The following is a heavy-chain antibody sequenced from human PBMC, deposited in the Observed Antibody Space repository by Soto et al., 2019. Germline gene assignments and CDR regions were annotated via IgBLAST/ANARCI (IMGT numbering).Heavy chain of an antibody. CDR3: AKDDTGDFYSYYGLDV. CDR2: ITGSGTNT. V-gene: IGHV3-23*01. J-gene: IGHJ6*02. Sequence: GSLRLSCAASGFTISSYTMTWVRQASGKGLEWVSAITGSGTNTYYADSVKGRFTISTDKSTNTLYLQMSSLRAEDTAIYYCAKDDTGDFYSYYGLDVWGQGTTVTVSS. D-gene: IGHD2-21*02. CDR1: GFTISSYT.